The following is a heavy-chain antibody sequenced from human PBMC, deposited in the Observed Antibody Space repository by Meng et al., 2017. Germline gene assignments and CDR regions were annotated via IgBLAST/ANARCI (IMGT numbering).Heavy chain of an antibody. CDR3: ARGYYGSGLFDP. D-gene: IGHD3-10*01. J-gene: IGHJ5*02. V-gene: IGHV1-8*03. CDR1: GYTFTSYD. CDR2: MNPNSGNT. Sequence: QEQLVRAGAEVNKPGASVKVSCKASGYTFTSYDINWVRQATGQGLEWVGWMNPNSGNTGYAQKFQGRVTITRNTSISTAYMELSSLRSEDTAVYYCARGYYGSGLFDPWGQGTLVTVSS.